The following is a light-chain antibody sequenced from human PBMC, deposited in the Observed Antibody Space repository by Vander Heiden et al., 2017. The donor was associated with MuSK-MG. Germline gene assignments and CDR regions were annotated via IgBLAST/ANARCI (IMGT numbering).Light chain of an antibody. Sequence: DIQMTQSPSTLSACVGDRVTIACRASQSISSWLAWYQQKPGKAPKVLIYDASSLQSGVPSRFSGSGSGTDFTLTISSLQPDDFATYYCQQDHSSPLTFGRGTKVEIK. CDR1: QSISSW. CDR2: DAS. CDR3: QQDHSSPLT. J-gene: IGKJ4*01. V-gene: IGKV1-5*01.